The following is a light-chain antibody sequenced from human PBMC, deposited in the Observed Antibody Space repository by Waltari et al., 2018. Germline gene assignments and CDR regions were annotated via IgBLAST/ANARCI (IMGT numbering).Light chain of an antibody. J-gene: IGKJ1*01. CDR3: HQRRNWPGT. V-gene: IGKV3-11*01. Sequence: EIVLTQSPAPLSLSPGDRATPSCRASQNIINFLAWYQQKPGQAPRLLIFDASKRATGIPARFSGSGSGTDFTLTISSLEPEDFAVYYCHQRRNWPGTFGQGTKVEIK. CDR1: QNIINF. CDR2: DAS.